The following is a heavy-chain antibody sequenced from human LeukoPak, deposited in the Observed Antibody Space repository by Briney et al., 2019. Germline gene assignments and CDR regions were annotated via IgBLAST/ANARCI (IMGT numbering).Heavy chain of an antibody. Sequence: ETLSLTCIVSGGSISSNSYYWGWIRQSPGKGLEWVSTITTSDGNTYYADSVKGRFTVSRDNSKNTLFLQMNSLRAEDTAVYYCAKDGGLWVSAHWGDSWGRGTLVTVSS. CDR2: ITTSDGNT. CDR1: GGSISSNSYY. V-gene: IGHV3-23*01. CDR3: AKDGGLWVSAHWGDS. D-gene: IGHD7-27*01. J-gene: IGHJ4*02.